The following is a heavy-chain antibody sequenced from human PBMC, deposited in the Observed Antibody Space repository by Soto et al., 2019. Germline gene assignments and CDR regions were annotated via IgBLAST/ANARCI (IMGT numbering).Heavy chain of an antibody. J-gene: IGHJ4*02. V-gene: IGHV3-23*01. CDR3: AKLGSSAWSPHYYFDY. D-gene: IGHD3-10*01. Sequence: PGGSLRLCCAASGFTFNNYAMGGVRQAPGKGLEWVSAITGSGSDTYYLDSVKGRFTISRDNSKNTLFLQMNSLRAEDTAIYYCAKLGSSAWSPHYYFDYWGQGTLVTVSS. CDR2: ITGSGSDT. CDR1: GFTFNNYA.